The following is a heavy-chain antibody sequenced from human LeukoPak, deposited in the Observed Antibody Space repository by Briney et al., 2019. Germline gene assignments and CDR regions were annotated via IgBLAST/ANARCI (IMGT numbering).Heavy chain of an antibody. CDR3: ARGKRITIFGVVMEYYGMDV. D-gene: IGHD3-3*01. CDR2: MNPNSGNT. Sequence: ASVTVSCKASGYTFTSYDINWVRQATGQGLEWMGWMNPNSGNTGYAQKFQGRVTMTRNTSISTAYMELSSLRSEDTAVYYCARGKRITIFGVVMEYYGMDVWGQGTTVTVSS. J-gene: IGHJ6*02. V-gene: IGHV1-8*01. CDR1: GYTFTSYD.